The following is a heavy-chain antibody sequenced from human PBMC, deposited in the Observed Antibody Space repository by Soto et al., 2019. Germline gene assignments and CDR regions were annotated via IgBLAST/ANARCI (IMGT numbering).Heavy chain of an antibody. CDR2: IYSDGRT. CDR3: ARCSGWYGQCYFDC. D-gene: IGHD6-13*01. V-gene: IGHV3-53*02. Sequence: DVQLVETGGGLIQPGGSLRLSCAASGFIVSSSYMSWVSQAPGKGLEWVSVIYSDGRTYYADSVKGRFTISRDNSKNTLYLQMNSLSAADTAVYYCARCSGWYGQCYFDCWGQGTLVTVSS. CDR1: GFIVSSSY. J-gene: IGHJ4*02.